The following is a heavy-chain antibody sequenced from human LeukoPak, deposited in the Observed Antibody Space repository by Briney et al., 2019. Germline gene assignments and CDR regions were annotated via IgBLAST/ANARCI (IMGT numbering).Heavy chain of an antibody. CDR3: ARVEVELAGTTVLYNYYYGMDV. CDR2: INTNTGNP. D-gene: IGHD1-7*01. CDR1: GYTFTSYA. V-gene: IGHV7-4-1*02. J-gene: IGHJ6*02. Sequence: ASVKVSCKASGYTFTSYAMNWVRQAPGQGLEWMGWINTNTGNPTYAQGFTGRFVFSLDTSVSTAYLQISSLKAEDTAVYYCARVEVELAGTTVLYNYYYGMDVWGQGTTVTVSS.